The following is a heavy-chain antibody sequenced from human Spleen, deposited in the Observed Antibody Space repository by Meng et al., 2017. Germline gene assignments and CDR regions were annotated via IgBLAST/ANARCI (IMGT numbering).Heavy chain of an antibody. D-gene: IGHD3-10*01. CDR1: GGSITSTYY. V-gene: IGHV4-38-2*02. CDR2: IYHSGNT. Sequence: SETLSLTCSVSGGSITSTYYWGWIRQPPGKGLEWIGSIYHSGNTYYNPSLKSRVTVSIDTSKNQFSLRLTSVTAADTAVYYCARDRRFGQRYFDLWGRVTLVTVSS. CDR3: ARDRRFGQRYFDL. J-gene: IGHJ2*01.